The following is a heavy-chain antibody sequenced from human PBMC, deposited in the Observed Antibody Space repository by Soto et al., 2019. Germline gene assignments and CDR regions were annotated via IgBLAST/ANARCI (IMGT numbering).Heavy chain of an antibody. Sequence: LXESLKISCKGSGYSFTSYWIGWVRQMPGKGLEWMGIIYPGDSDTRYSPSFQGQVTISADKSISTAYLQWSSLKASDTAMYYCARQAIASGSLYYFDYWGQGTLVTVSS. CDR3: ARQAIASGSLYYFDY. D-gene: IGHD2-15*01. V-gene: IGHV5-51*01. J-gene: IGHJ4*02. CDR2: IYPGDSDT. CDR1: GYSFTSYW.